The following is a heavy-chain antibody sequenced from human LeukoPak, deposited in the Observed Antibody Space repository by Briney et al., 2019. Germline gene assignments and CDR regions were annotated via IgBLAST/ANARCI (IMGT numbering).Heavy chain of an antibody. D-gene: IGHD5-12*01. CDR3: VRAYSGYDNNWFDS. V-gene: IGHV5-51*01. J-gene: IGHJ5*01. CDR1: GYSFTSYW. Sequence: GESLKISCKGSGYSFTSYWIGWVRQMPGKGLEWMGIIYPGDSDTRYSPSFQGQVTISADKYITTAYLQWSSLKASDTAMYYCVRAYSGYDNNWFDSWGQGTLVTVSS. CDR2: IYPGDSDT.